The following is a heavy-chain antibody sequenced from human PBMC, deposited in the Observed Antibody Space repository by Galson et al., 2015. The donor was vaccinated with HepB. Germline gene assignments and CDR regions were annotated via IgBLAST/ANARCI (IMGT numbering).Heavy chain of an antibody. CDR1: GYTFTSYC. Sequence: SVKVSCKASGYTFTSYCMHWVRQAPGQGLEWMGIINPSGGSTTYAQKFQGRVTMTRDTSTSTVYMEVSSLRSEDTAVYYRARPLYSSGWYSGYYYGMDVWGQGTTVTVSS. J-gene: IGHJ6*02. CDR3: ARPLYSSGWYSGYYYGMDV. D-gene: IGHD6-19*01. V-gene: IGHV1-46*01. CDR2: INPSGGST.